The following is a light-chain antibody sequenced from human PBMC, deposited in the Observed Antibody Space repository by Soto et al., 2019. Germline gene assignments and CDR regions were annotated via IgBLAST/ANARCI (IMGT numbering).Light chain of an antibody. CDR2: EVT. Sequence: QSALTQPASVSGSPGQSITISCTGTSSDVGDYNYVSWYQHHPGKTPKLLIYEVTSRPSGVSNRFYGSKSGNTASLTISGLQAEDEADYYCGSYTSSNTLVFGGGTKLTVL. CDR3: GSYTSSNTLV. CDR1: SSDVGDYNY. J-gene: IGLJ2*01. V-gene: IGLV2-14*01.